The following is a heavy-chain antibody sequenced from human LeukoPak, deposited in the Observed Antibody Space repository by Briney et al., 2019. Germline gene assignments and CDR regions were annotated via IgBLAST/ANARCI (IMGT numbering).Heavy chain of an antibody. CDR1: GYSFTSYW. CDR3: ARHTSVAGTDAPNYYYYYGMDV. Sequence: GGSLKISCKGSGYSFTSYWIGWVRQMPGKGLEWMGIIYPGDSDTRYSPSFQGQVTISADKSISTAYLQWSSLKASDTAMYYCARHTSVAGTDAPNYYYYYGMDVWGQGTTVTVSS. V-gene: IGHV5-51*01. D-gene: IGHD6-19*01. J-gene: IGHJ6*02. CDR2: IYPGDSDT.